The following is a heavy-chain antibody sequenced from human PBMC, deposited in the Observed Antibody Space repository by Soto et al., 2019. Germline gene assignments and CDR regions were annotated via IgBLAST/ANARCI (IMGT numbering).Heavy chain of an antibody. D-gene: IGHD3-10*01. Sequence: QSGGSLRLSCAASGFTFSSYSMNWVRQAPGKGLEWVSYISSSSSTIYYADSVKGRFTISRDNAKNSLYLQMNSLRDEDTAVYYCARSPEPELLWFGELSGAWYFDLWGRGTLVTVSS. CDR1: GFTFSSYS. J-gene: IGHJ2*01. V-gene: IGHV3-48*02. CDR3: ARSPEPELLWFGELSGAWYFDL. CDR2: ISSSSSTI.